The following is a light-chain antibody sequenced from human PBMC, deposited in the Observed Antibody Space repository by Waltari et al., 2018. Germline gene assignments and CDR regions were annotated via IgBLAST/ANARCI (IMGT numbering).Light chain of an antibody. CDR2: KAS. CDR3: QQYNSYSYT. Sequence: DIKMTQSPSTLSASVGDRATITCRASQSISSWLAWYHQKPGKAPKLLIYKASSLESGVPSRFSGSGSGTEFTLTISSLQPDDFATYYCQQYNSYSYTFGQGTKLEIK. J-gene: IGKJ2*01. CDR1: QSISSW. V-gene: IGKV1-5*03.